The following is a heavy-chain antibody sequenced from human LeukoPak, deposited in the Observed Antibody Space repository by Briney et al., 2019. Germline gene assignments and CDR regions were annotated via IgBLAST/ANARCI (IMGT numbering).Heavy chain of an antibody. V-gene: IGHV3-23*01. D-gene: IGHD5-12*01. CDR1: GFTFSSYA. Sequence: HPGGSLRLSRAASGFTFSSYAMSWVRQAPGKGLEWVSAISGSGGSTYYADSVKGRFTISRDNSKNTLYLQMNSLRAEDTAVYSCAKGFIVATIKFDYWGQGTLVTVSS. CDR3: AKGFIVATIKFDY. CDR2: ISGSGGST. J-gene: IGHJ4*02.